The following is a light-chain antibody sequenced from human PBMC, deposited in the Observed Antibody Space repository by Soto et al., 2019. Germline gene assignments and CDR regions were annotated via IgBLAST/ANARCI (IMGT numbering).Light chain of an antibody. J-gene: IGLJ3*02. CDR2: ADS. CDR1: SSNIGAGFA. CDR3: QSYDSSLSVWV. V-gene: IGLV1-40*01. Sequence: QSVLTQPPSVSGAPGQRVTISCTGSSSNIGAGFAVHWYQQLPGTAPKLLIFADSNRPSGVPDRFSGSKSGTSASLAIAGRQADDEADYYCQSYDSSLSVWVFGGGTKLTVL.